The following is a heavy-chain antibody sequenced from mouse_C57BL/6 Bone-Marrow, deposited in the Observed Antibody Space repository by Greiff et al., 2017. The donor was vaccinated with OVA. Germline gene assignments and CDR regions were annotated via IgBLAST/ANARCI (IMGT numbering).Heavy chain of an antibody. D-gene: IGHD2-13*01. CDR1: GYTFTSYW. Sequence: QVQLQQPGAELVKPGASVKLSCKASGYTFTSYWMHWVKQRPGRGLEWIGRIDPNSGGTKYNEKFKSKATLTVDKPSSTAYMQLSSLTSGDTADEYCARYCDGGCDYVDNWGQGTTLTVTS. J-gene: IGHJ2*01. V-gene: IGHV1-72*01. CDR3: ARYCDGGCDYVDN. CDR2: IDPNSGGT.